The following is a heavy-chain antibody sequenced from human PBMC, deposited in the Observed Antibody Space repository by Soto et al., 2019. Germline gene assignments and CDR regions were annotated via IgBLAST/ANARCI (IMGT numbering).Heavy chain of an antibody. CDR3: ARSLATITGTLLGY. V-gene: IGHV4-61*08. CDR2: TYYSGST. J-gene: IGHJ4*02. Sequence: PSETLSPTCDVSGDTISTGGYTWAWIRQPPGKALEWIGHTYYSGSTNYNPSLKSRVTMSVDTSKNQFSLKLNSVTAADTAVYYCARSLATITGTLLGYWGQGTLVTVSS. CDR1: GDTISTGGYT. D-gene: IGHD5-12*01.